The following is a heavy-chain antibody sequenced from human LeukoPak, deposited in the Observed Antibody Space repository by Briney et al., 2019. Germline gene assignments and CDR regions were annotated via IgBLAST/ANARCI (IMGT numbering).Heavy chain of an antibody. CDR1: GFTFSSYA. CDR3: ATAYSMIMVAIPLYFDF. CDR2: ISDSGDNT. D-gene: IGHD3-22*01. Sequence: GGSLRLSCAASGFTFSSYAMSWVRQAPGKGLEWVSAISDSGDNTYYADSVRGRFTISRDNSENTLYLQVSSLRAEDTAVYYCATAYSMIMVAIPLYFDFWGQGTLVTVSS. V-gene: IGHV3-23*01. J-gene: IGHJ4*02.